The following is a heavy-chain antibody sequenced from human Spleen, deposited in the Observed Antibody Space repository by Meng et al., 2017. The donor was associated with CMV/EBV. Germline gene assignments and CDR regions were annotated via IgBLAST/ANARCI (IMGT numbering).Heavy chain of an antibody. CDR2: SSGSGDNT. J-gene: IGHJ4*02. Sequence: FSSYAMTWVRQDPGKGLEWVSSSSGSGDNTYNADSVKGRFTISRDNSKNTLYLQMNSLRAEDTAVYYCAKESGPTASNYGQFDYWGQGILVTVSS. D-gene: IGHD4-11*01. CDR3: AKESGPTASNYGQFDY. V-gene: IGHV3-23*01. CDR1: FSSYA.